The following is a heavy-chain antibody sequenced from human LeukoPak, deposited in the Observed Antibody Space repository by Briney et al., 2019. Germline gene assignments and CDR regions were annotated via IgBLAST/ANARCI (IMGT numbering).Heavy chain of an antibody. V-gene: IGHV1-2*04. J-gene: IGHJ4*02. CDR1: GYTFTGYY. CDR2: INPNSGGT. D-gene: IGHD2-2*01. Sequence: ASVKVSCKASGYTFTGYYMHWVRQAPGQGLEWMGWINPNSGGTNYAQKFQGWVTMTRDTSISTAYMELSSLRSEDTAVYYCARGRSELYCSSTSCFTFDYWGQGTLVTVSS. CDR3: ARGRSELYCSSTSCFTFDY.